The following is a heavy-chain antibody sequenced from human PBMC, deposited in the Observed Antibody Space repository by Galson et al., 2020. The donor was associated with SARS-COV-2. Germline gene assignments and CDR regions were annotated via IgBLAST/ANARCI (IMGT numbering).Heavy chain of an antibody. CDR1: GYSFTSYW. D-gene: IGHD2-15*01. Sequence: GESLKISCTGSGYSFTSYWIGWVRQMPGKGLEWMGIIYPGASDTRYSPSFQGQVTISADKSISTAYLQWSSLKASDTAMYYCARRDRDYCSGGSCYSDWFDPWGQGTLVTVSS. J-gene: IGHJ5*02. CDR3: ARRDRDYCSGGSCYSDWFDP. V-gene: IGHV5-51*01. CDR2: IYPGASDT.